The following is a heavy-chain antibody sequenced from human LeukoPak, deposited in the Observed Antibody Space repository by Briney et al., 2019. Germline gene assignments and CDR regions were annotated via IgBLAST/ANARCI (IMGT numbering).Heavy chain of an antibody. Sequence: SETLSLTCTVSGGSISSYYWSWIRQPPGKGLEWIGEINHSGSTNYNPSLKSRVTISVDTSKNQFSLKLSSVTAADTAVYYCARKRWPNFDYWGQGTLVTVSS. CDR3: ARKRWPNFDY. J-gene: IGHJ4*02. D-gene: IGHD4-23*01. V-gene: IGHV4-34*01. CDR2: INHSGST. CDR1: GGSISSYY.